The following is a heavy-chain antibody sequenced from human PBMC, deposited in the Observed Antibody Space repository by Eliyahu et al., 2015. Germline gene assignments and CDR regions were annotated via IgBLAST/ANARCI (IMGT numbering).Heavy chain of an antibody. Sequence: QFQLVQSGAEVKKPGASVKVSCKASGYTFTSYGISWVRQAPGQGLEWMGWISAYNGNTNYAQKLQGRVTMTTDTSTSTAYMELRSLRSDDTAVYYCARNGGLVVAATVYYYYYMDVWGKGTTVTVSS. J-gene: IGHJ6*03. D-gene: IGHD2-15*01. V-gene: IGHV1-18*01. CDR3: ARNGGLVVAATVYYYYYMDV. CDR1: GYTFTSYG. CDR2: ISAYNGNT.